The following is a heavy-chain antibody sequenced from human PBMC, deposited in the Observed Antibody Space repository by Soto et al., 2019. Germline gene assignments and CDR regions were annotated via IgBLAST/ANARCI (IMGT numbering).Heavy chain of an antibody. CDR1: GLTFSSYW. V-gene: IGHV3-7*01. J-gene: IGHJ3*02. D-gene: IGHD2-2*01. Sequence: GGSLRLSCAASGLTFSSYWMSWVRQAPGKGLEWVANIKQDGSEKYYVDSVKGRFTISRDNAKNSLYLQMNSLRAEDTAVYYCARSQLPSYLDAFDIWGQGTMVTVSS. CDR2: IKQDGSEK. CDR3: ARSQLPSYLDAFDI.